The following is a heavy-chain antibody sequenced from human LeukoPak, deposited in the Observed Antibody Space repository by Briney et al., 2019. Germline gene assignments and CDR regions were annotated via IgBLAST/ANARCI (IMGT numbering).Heavy chain of an antibody. CDR1: GFTFSSYS. CDR2: ISSSSSYI. V-gene: IGHV3-21*01. CDR3: ARDNSGWSRDY. J-gene: IGHJ4*02. D-gene: IGHD6-19*01. Sequence: GGSLRLSCAASGFTFSSYSMNWVRQAPGKGLEWVSSISSSSSYIYYADSVKGRFTISRDNAKNSLYLQMNSLRAEDTAIYYCARDNSGWSRDYWGQGTLVTVSS.